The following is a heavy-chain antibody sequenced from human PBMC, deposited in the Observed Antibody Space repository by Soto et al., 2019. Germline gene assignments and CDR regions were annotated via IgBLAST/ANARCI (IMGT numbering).Heavy chain of an antibody. D-gene: IGHD3-3*01. CDR2: IDTSGST. CDR1: GGSISNYY. J-gene: IGHJ4*02. Sequence: SETLSLTCTVSGGSISNYYCNWIRQPAGKGLEWIGRIDTSGSTNYNPSLKSRVTMSVDTSKQEFSLKLSSVTAADTALYYCARGGQDFWSGPFDYWGRGALVTSPQ. V-gene: IGHV4-4*07. CDR3: ARGGQDFWSGPFDY.